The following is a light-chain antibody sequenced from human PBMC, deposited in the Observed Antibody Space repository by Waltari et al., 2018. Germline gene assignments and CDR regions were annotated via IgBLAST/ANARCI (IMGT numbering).Light chain of an antibody. CDR3: AAWDDSLNGVL. V-gene: IGLV1-44*01. J-gene: IGLJ2*01. Sequence: QSVLTQPPSASGTPGQRVTISCSGGTSSIGSNYVNWYQQLPGAAPQLLIYSTYQRPSGVPDRFFGSKSGTSASLAISGLQSEDEADYYCAAWDDSLNGVLFGGGTKLTVL. CDR2: STY. CDR1: TSSIGSNY.